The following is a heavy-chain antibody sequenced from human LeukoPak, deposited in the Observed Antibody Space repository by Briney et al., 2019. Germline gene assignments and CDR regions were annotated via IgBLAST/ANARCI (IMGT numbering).Heavy chain of an antibody. Sequence: GGSLRLSCAASGFTFSSYGMHWVRQGPGKGLEGMAFIRNDGSHKYYADSVKGRLTISRDNSKNTLYLQMTSLLACDTAVYYSAKAGGSSWDSFDYWGQGSLVTVSS. CDR1: GFTFSSYG. D-gene: IGHD6-13*01. V-gene: IGHV3-30*02. CDR3: AKAGGSSWDSFDY. CDR2: IRNDGSHK. J-gene: IGHJ4*02.